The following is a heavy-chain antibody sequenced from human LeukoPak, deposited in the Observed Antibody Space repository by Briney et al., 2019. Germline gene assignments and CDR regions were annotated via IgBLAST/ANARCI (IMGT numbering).Heavy chain of an antibody. D-gene: IGHD3-22*01. Sequence: ASVKVSCKVSGYTLTELSMHWVRQAPGKGLEWMGGFDPEDGETIYAQKFQGRVTITADKSTSTAYMELSSLRSEDTAVYYCAREKNYYDSSGYYHNWFDPWGQGTLVTVSS. J-gene: IGHJ5*02. V-gene: IGHV1-24*01. CDR2: FDPEDGET. CDR3: AREKNYYDSSGYYHNWFDP. CDR1: GYTLTELS.